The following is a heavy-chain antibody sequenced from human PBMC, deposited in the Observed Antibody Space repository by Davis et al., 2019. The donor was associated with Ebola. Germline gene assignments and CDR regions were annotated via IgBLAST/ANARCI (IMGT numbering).Heavy chain of an antibody. CDR3: ARGWLRSGFDS. J-gene: IGHJ4*02. CDR1: RDSPSTAG. Sequence: HSQTLSLTCAIPRDSPSTAGWNWIRQSPSRGLEWLGRTYYSSKWYNDYAESVKTRITINPDTSKNQFSLQLNSVTPEDTAVYYCARGWLRSGFDSWGQGTLVTVSS. CDR2: TYYSSKWYN. D-gene: IGHD5-12*01. V-gene: IGHV6-1*01.